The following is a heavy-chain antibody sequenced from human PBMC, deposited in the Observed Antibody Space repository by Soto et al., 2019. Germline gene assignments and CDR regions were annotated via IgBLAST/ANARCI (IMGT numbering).Heavy chain of an antibody. D-gene: IGHD1-26*01. J-gene: IGHJ4*02. Sequence: QVQLVESGGGVVQPGRSLRLSCAASGFSFSSYAMHWVRQAPGKGLEWVAVISYDGSNKYYADSVKGRFTISRDNSKNTLYLQMNSLRAEDTAVYYCASTAGRAKCELPVDYWGQGTLVTVSS. V-gene: IGHV3-30-3*01. CDR3: ASTAGRAKCELPVDY. CDR1: GFSFSSYA. CDR2: ISYDGSNK.